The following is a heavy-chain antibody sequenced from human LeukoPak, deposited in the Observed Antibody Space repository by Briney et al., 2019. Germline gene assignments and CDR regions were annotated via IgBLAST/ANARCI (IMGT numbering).Heavy chain of an antibody. CDR1: GGSISSYY. J-gene: IGHJ4*02. CDR2: IYYSGST. D-gene: IGHD6-13*01. CDR3: ARRYTSSWYFDY. V-gene: IGHV4-59*03. Sequence: SETLSLTCTVSGGSISSYYWSWIRQPPGKGLEWIGYIYYSGSTNYNPSLKSRVTISVDTSKNQFSLKLSSVAAADTAVYYCARRYTSSWYFDYWGQGTLVTVSS.